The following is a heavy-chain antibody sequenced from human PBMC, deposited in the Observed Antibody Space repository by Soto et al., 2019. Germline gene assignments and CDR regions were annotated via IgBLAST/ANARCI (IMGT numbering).Heavy chain of an antibody. CDR3: TTDLYLRDFWSGYWPSMDV. V-gene: IGHV3-15*07. J-gene: IGHJ6*04. CDR1: GFTFSKAC. D-gene: IGHD3-3*01. CDR2: IKSKTDGGTT. Sequence: PGGSLRLSCAASGFTFSKACMNWVRQAPGKGLEWVGRIKSKTDGGTTDYAAPVKGRFTILRDDSKNTLYLQMNSLKTEDTAVYYCTTDLYLRDFWSGYWPSMDVWGKGTTVTVSS.